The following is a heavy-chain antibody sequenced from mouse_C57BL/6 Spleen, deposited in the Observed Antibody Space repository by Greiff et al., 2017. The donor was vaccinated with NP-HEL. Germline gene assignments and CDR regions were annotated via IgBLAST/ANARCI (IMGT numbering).Heavy chain of an antibody. J-gene: IGHJ2*01. V-gene: IGHV1-61*01. D-gene: IGHD2-14*01. CDR1: GYTFTSYW. CDR2: IYPSDSET. CDR3: AREAYVGNFDY. Sequence: QVQLKQSGAELVRPGSSVKLSCKASGYTFTSYWMDWVKQRPGQGLEWIGNIYPSDSETHYNQKFKDKATLTVDKSSSTAYMQLSSLTSEDSAVYYCAREAYVGNFDYWGQGTTLTVSS.